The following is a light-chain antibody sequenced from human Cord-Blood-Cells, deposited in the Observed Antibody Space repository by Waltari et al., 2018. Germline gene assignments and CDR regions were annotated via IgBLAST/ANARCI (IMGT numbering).Light chain of an antibody. J-gene: IGKJ1*01. CDR2: AAS. Sequence: DIQLTQSPSFLSAAGGDRVNLTFRASQGISSYLAWYQQKPGKAPKLLIYAASTLQSGVPSRFSGSGSGTEFTLTISSLQPEDFATYYCQQLNSYPRTFGQGTKVEIK. V-gene: IGKV1-9*01. CDR3: QQLNSYPRT. CDR1: QGISSY.